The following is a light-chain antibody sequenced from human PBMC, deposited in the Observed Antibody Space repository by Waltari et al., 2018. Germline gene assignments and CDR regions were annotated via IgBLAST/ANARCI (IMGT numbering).Light chain of an antibody. J-gene: IGLJ3*02. CDR2: SIN. Sequence: QSVLTQPPSASGTPGQRVTISCSGNNSNIGSNTVNWYQQFPGTAPKLLIYSINQRPSGVPDRFSGSKSGTSASLAISGLLSEDEADYYCSTRDDSMNGWVFGGGTRLTVL. CDR1: NSNIGSNT. V-gene: IGLV1-44*01. CDR3: STRDDSMNGWV.